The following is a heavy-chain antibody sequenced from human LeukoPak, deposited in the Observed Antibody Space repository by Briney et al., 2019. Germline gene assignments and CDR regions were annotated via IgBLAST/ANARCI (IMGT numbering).Heavy chain of an antibody. CDR3: AREGYSGSWYDY. CDR1: GFTFSSHW. D-gene: IGHD6-13*01. J-gene: IGHJ4*02. V-gene: IGHV3-7*01. Sequence: GGSLRLSCAASGFTFSSHWMSWVRQAPGKGLEWVANIKQDGSEKYYVDSVKGRFTISRDNAKNSLYLQMNSLRAEDTAVYYCAREGYSGSWYDYWGQGTLVTVSS. CDR2: IKQDGSEK.